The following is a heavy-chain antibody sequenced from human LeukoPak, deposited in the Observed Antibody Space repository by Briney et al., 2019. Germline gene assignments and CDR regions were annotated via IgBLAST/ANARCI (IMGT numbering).Heavy chain of an antibody. Sequence: SETLSLTCTVSGGSISSYYWSWIRQPPGKGLEWIGYIYYSGSTNYNPSLKSRVTISVDTSKNQFSLKLSSVTAADTAVYYCARHLYYDFWSGHHGAFDIWGQGTMVTVSS. D-gene: IGHD3-3*01. CDR3: ARHLYYDFWSGHHGAFDI. CDR1: GGSISSYY. J-gene: IGHJ3*02. CDR2: IYYSGST. V-gene: IGHV4-59*08.